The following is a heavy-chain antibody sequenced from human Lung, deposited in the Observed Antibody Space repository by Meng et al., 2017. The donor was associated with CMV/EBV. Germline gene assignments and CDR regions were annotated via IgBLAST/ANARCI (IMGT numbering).Heavy chain of an antibody. D-gene: IGHD1-26*01. CDR1: GFTFRRYD. V-gene: IGHV3-30*02. Sequence: SGFTFRRYDMHWVRQAPGKGLGGVAFILYDGSIKYYADSAKGRFTISRDNSKNTVYLQMNSLRIEDTAMYYCAKILVGASPDDAFDIWGQGTMVTVSS. CDR3: AKILVGASPDDAFDI. CDR2: ILYDGSIK. J-gene: IGHJ3*02.